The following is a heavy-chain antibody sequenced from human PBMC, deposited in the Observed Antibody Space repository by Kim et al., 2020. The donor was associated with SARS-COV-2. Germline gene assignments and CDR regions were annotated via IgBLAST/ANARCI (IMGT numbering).Heavy chain of an antibody. V-gene: IGHV3-23*01. CDR1: GFTFSSYA. Sequence: GGSLRLSCAASGFTFSSYAMSWVRQAPGKGLEWVSAISGSGGSTYYADSVKGRFTISRDNSKNTLYLQMNSLRAEDTAVYYCAKDSPYYYDSSGYKPYYFDYWGQGTLVTVSS. J-gene: IGHJ4*02. CDR2: ISGSGGST. CDR3: AKDSPYYYDSSGYKPYYFDY. D-gene: IGHD3-22*01.